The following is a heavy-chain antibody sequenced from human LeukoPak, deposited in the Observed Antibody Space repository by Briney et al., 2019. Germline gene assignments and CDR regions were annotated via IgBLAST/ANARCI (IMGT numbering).Heavy chain of an antibody. CDR3: AKTLPTFYDSGSYPLDY. CDR2: INSDGSST. V-gene: IGHV3-74*01. D-gene: IGHD3-10*01. Sequence: GGSLRLSCAASGFTFDDYAMHWVRQAPGKGLEWVSRINSDGSSTNYADSVKGRFTISRDNAKNTLYLQMNSLRAEDTAVYYCAKTLPTFYDSGSYPLDYWGQGTLVTVSS. J-gene: IGHJ4*02. CDR1: GFTFDDYA.